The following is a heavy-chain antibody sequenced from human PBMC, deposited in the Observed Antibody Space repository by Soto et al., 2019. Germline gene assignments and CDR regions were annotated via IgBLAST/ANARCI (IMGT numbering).Heavy chain of an antibody. V-gene: IGHV3-23*01. CDR2: ISGSGGST. D-gene: IGHD3-3*01. CDR3: AKDRSSSYYDFWSGAYNWFDP. CDR1: GFTFSSYA. Sequence: EVQLLESGGGLVQPGGSLRLSCAASGFTFSSYAMSWVRQAPGQGLEWVSAISGSGGSTYYADSVKGRFTISRDNSKNPLYLQMNSLRAEDTAVYYCAKDRSSSYYDFWSGAYNWFDPWGQGTLVTVSS. J-gene: IGHJ5*02.